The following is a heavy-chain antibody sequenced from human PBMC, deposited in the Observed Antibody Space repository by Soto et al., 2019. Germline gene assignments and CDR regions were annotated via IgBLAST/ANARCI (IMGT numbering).Heavy chain of an antibody. CDR2: ISAYNGDT. CDR1: GYTFTSYG. D-gene: IGHD6-13*01. J-gene: IGHJ5*02. Sequence: ASVKVSCKASGYTFTSYGISWVRRAPGQGLEWMGWISAYNGDTNYAQKLQGRVTMTTDTSTSTAYMELRSLRSDDTAVYYCAREADRYSSTWYQSWGQGTLVTVSS. CDR3: AREADRYSSTWYQS. V-gene: IGHV1-18*01.